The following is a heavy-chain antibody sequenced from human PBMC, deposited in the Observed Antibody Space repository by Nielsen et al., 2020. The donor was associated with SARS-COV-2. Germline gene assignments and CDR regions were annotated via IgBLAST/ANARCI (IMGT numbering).Heavy chain of an antibody. CDR2: IYYSGST. V-gene: IGHV4-30-4*01. CDR3: ARERVGGITIFGVVTRYGMDV. D-gene: IGHD3-3*01. J-gene: IGHJ6*02. Sequence: WIRQPPGKGLEWIGYIYYSGSTYYNPSLKSRVTISVDTSKNQFSLKLSSVAAADTALYYCARERVGGITIFGVVTRYGMDVWGQGTTVTVSS.